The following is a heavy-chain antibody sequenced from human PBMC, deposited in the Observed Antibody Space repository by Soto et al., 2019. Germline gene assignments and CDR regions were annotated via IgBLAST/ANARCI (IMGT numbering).Heavy chain of an antibody. CDR3: ARGLELRSDIVVVVADTFFDY. J-gene: IGHJ4*02. Sequence: SETLSLTCAVYGGSFSGYYWSWIRQPPGKGLEWIGEINHSGSTNYNPSLKSRVTISVDTSKNQFSLKLSSVTAADTAVYYCARGLELRSDIVVVVADTFFDYWGQGTLVTVSS. V-gene: IGHV4-34*01. CDR1: GGSFSGYY. D-gene: IGHD2-15*01. CDR2: INHSGST.